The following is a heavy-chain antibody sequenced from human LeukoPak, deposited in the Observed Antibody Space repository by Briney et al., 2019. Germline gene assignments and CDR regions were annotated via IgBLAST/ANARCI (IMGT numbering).Heavy chain of an antibody. J-gene: IGHJ6*03. Sequence: PSETLSLTCTVSGGSISSYYWSWIRQPPGKALEWIGYIYYSGSTNYNPSLKSRVTISVDTSKNQFSLKLSSVTAADTAVYYCAAGRITIFGVVPNHYMDVWGKGTTVTVSS. CDR3: AAGRITIFGVVPNHYMDV. D-gene: IGHD3-3*01. V-gene: IGHV4-59*01. CDR2: IYYSGST. CDR1: GGSISSYY.